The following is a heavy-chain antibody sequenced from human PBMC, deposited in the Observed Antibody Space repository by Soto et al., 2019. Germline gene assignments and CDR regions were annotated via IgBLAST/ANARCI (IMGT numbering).Heavy chain of an antibody. V-gene: IGHV4-59*01. J-gene: IGHJ6*02. CDR1: NGSISSYY. Sequence: QVQLQESGPGLVQPSETVSLTCTVSNGSISSYYWNWIRQPPGKGMEWIGDISYSGNTNYNITLKSRVTISLDTSKSPFSLKLTSGTAAETAVYYCARGRRREDGRHGLDVWGQGTTVTGSS. CDR3: ARGRRREDGRHGLDV. D-gene: IGHD1-26*01. CDR2: ISYSGNT.